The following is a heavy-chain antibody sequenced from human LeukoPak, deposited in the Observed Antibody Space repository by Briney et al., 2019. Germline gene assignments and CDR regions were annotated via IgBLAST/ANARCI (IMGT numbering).Heavy chain of an antibody. D-gene: IGHD2/OR15-2a*01. CDR2: IYYSGST. V-gene: IGHV4-31*02. Sequence: LRLSCAASGFTFSSYAMSWVRQVPGNGLEWIGYIYYSGSTYYNPSLKSRVTISVDTSKNQFSLKLSSVTAADTAVYYCARGFLAALYFDYWGQGTLVTVSS. CDR1: GFTFSSYA. CDR3: ARGFLAALYFDY. J-gene: IGHJ4*02.